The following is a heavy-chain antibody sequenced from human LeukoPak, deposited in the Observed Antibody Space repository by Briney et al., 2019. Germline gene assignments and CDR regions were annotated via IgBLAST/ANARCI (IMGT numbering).Heavy chain of an antibody. V-gene: IGHV3-23*01. J-gene: IGHJ4*02. CDR3: AKRGYYYGSGVDY. CDR1: GFTFSSYA. CDR2: ISGSGGST. D-gene: IGHD3-10*01. Sequence: GGSLRLSCAASGFTFSSYAMSRVRQAPGKGLEWVSAISGSGGSTYYADSVKGRFTISRDNSKSTLYLQMNSLRAEDTAVYYCAKRGYYYGSGVDYWGQGTLVTVSS.